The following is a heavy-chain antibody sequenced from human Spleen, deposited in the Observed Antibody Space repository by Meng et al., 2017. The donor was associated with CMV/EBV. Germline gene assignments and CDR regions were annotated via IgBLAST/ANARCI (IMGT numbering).Heavy chain of an antibody. CDR3: AKYGSGSNRDY. J-gene: IGHJ4*02. D-gene: IGHD3-10*01. Sequence: GSLRLSCAVSGFSFSSYTMNWVRQVPGKGLEWVSSISSSGSYIYYADLVKGRFTISRDNAKNSLYLQMNSLRAEDTAVYYCAKYGSGSNRDYWGQGTLVTVSS. CDR2: ISSSGSYI. V-gene: IGHV3-21*01. CDR1: GFSFSSYT.